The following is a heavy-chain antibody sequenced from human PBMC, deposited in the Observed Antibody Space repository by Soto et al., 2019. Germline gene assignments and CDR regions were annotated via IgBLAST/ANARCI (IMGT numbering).Heavy chain of an antibody. Sequence: SETLSLTCTVSGGSISSGDYYWSWIRQPPGKGLEWIGYIYYSGSTYYNPSLKSRVTISVDTSKNQFSLKLDSVTAADTAVYYCARENGCSGGSCYSDYWGQGTLVTVSS. J-gene: IGHJ4*02. CDR3: ARENGCSGGSCYSDY. CDR1: GGSISSGDYY. D-gene: IGHD2-15*01. CDR2: IYYSGST. V-gene: IGHV4-30-4*01.